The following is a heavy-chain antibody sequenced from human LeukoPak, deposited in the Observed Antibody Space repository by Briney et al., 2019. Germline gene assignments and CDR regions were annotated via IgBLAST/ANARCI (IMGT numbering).Heavy chain of an antibody. Sequence: ASVKVSCKTSGYTFSTYGLSWVRQAPGQGLEWMGWISGNSGKTHYAQKFQDRVTMTTDTSSTTAFMELRSLRSDDTAMYYCARNAGSYFEFAPWGQGTLVTVSS. CDR2: ISGNSGKT. D-gene: IGHD1-26*01. CDR3: ARNAGSYFEFAP. V-gene: IGHV1-18*01. J-gene: IGHJ5*02. CDR1: GYTFSTYG.